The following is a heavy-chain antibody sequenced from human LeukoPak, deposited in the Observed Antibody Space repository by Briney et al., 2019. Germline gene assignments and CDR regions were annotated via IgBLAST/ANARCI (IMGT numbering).Heavy chain of an antibody. CDR1: GGSFRGYY. CDR2: INPSGST. CDR3: ARAKKAADYGVCQH. J-gene: IGHJ1*01. Sequence: SETLSLTCAVYGGSFRGYYWSWIRHPPGQGLDWIGEINPSGSTTYNPSLQSRVTISVDTSKNQFSLKLSSVSAADTAVYYCARAKKAADYGVCQHWGQGTLVSVSS. V-gene: IGHV4-34*01. D-gene: IGHD4-17*01.